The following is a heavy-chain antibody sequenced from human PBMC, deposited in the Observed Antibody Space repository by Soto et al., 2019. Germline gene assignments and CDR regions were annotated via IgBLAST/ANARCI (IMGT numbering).Heavy chain of an antibody. Sequence: QVQLQESGPGLVQPSQTLSLTCTVSGGSISSGGYYCSWIRQHPVTVLEWIGQISYSGSTYYNTSLKSQVTISVDTSRNQFSVIVTSVTAADTAVYYCARGVLHWGQGTLVTVSS. J-gene: IGHJ4*01. CDR3: ARGVLH. V-gene: IGHV4-31*01. CDR1: GGSISSGGYY. CDR2: ISYSGST.